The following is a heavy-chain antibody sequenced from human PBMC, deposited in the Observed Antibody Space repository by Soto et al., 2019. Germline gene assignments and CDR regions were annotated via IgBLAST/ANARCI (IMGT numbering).Heavy chain of an antibody. D-gene: IGHD3-3*01. J-gene: IGHJ4*02. Sequence: GGSLRLSCAASGFTFSSYAMSWARQAPGKGLEWVSSISGSGDNTFYADSVNGRFTISRDNSKNTLDLQLSRLRAEDTATYYCTGGRDPRWPWYFDYWGQGTLVTVSS. CDR3: TGGRDPRWPWYFDY. CDR2: ISGSGDNT. V-gene: IGHV3-23*01. CDR1: GFTFSSYA.